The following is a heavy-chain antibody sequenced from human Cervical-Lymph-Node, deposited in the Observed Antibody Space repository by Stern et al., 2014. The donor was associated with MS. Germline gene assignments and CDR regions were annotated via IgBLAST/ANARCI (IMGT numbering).Heavy chain of an antibody. CDR2: INHSGGP. CDR3: ARGGRAYDYVWGSHRFFDP. D-gene: IGHD3-16*02. Sequence: QVQLQQWGAGLLKPSETLSLTCAVSGASFSGHYWAWIRQPPGKGLEWIGEINHSGGPNYNPSLKSRLPMSIDQAKNPLSLKLRSVTAADTAVYYCARGGRAYDYVWGSHRFFDPWGQGTLVTVSS. V-gene: IGHV4-34*01. J-gene: IGHJ5*02. CDR1: GASFSGHY.